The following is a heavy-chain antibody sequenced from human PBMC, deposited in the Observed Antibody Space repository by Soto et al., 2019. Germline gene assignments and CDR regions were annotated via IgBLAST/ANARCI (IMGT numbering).Heavy chain of an antibody. V-gene: IGHV1-18*01. CDR2: ISAYNCNT. CDR1: GYTFTSYG. J-gene: IGHJ4*02. Sequence: ASVKVSCKAPGYTFTSYGISWVRQAPGQGLEWMGWISAYNCNTNYAQKLQGRVTITTDTSTSTAYMELRSLRSDDTAVYYCARVEFVVVPAARTHDDWGQGTLVTVSS. CDR3: ARVEFVVVPAARTHDD. D-gene: IGHD2-2*01.